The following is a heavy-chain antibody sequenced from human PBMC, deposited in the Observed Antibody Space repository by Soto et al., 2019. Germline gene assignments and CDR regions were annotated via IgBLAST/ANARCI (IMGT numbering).Heavy chain of an antibody. CDR1: GCTFTIYY. Sequence: GASLKVSCKASGCTFTIYYMHWVRQAPGQGLEWMGIINPSGGSTSYAQKFQGRVTMTRDTSTSTVYMELSSLRSEDTAVYYCARDRSAAGTGFYYYGMDVWGQGTTVTVSS. J-gene: IGHJ6*02. CDR2: INPSGGST. D-gene: IGHD6-13*01. CDR3: ARDRSAAGTGFYYYGMDV. V-gene: IGHV1-46*01.